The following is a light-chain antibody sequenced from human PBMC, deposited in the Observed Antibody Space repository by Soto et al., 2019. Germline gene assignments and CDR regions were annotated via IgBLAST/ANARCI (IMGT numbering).Light chain of an antibody. CDR1: QSLVHLDGNTY. Sequence: DIVMTQTPLSSPVTLGQPASISCRSSQSLVHLDGNTYLSWLQQRPGQPPRVLIYKISDRFSGVPDRFSGSEAGTYFTLKISRVEAEDVGVYYCMQNTQFPLTFGQGTRLEIK. J-gene: IGKJ5*01. CDR2: KIS. CDR3: MQNTQFPLT. V-gene: IGKV2-24*01.